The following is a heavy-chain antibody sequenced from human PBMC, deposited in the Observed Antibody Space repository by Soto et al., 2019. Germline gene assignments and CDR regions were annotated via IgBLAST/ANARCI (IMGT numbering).Heavy chain of an antibody. CDR2: IYYSGST. CDR1: GGSISSSSYY. V-gene: IGHV4-39*01. D-gene: IGHD2-8*01. J-gene: IGHJ4*02. CDR3: ARSPCCDGVWEFDY. Sequence: SETLSLTCTVSGGSISSSSYYWGWIRQPPGKGLEWIGSIYYSGSTYYNPSLKSRVTISVDTSKNQFSLKLSSVTAADTAVYYCARSPCCDGVWEFDYWGQGTLVTVSS.